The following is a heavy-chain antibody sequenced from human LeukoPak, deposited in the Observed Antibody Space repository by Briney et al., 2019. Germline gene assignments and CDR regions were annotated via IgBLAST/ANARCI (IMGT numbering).Heavy chain of an antibody. CDR3: ARNPYYYYYMDV. D-gene: IGHD1-14*01. V-gene: IGHV4-39*01. J-gene: IGHJ6*03. Sequence: SETLSLTCTVSGDPISRRRYSGGWVRQPPGKGLQWIGRIYYGGTTYYHPALKLQFTITVYTAKNQFSLELSSVPAADPAVYSCARNPYYYYYMDVWGKGTTVTVSS. CDR2: IYYGGTT. CDR1: GDPISRRRYS.